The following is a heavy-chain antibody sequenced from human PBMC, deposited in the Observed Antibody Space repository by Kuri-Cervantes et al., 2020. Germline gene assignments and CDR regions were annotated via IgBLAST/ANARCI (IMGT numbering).Heavy chain of an antibody. J-gene: IGHJ4*02. CDR2: IIPIFGTA. CDR1: GYTFTSYY. D-gene: IGHD3-16*02. Sequence: SVKVSCKASGYTFTSYYMHWVRQAPGQGLEWMGGIIPIFGTANYAQKFQGRVTITTDESTSTDYMGLSSLRSEDTAVYYCARDRSDLFDYWGQGTLVTVSS. CDR3: ARDRSDLFDY. V-gene: IGHV1-69*05.